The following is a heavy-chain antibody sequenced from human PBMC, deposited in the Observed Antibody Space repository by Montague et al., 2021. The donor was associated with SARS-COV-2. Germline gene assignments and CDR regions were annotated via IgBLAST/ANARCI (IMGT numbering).Heavy chain of an antibody. D-gene: IGHD3-9*01. J-gene: IGHJ4*02. CDR1: GFTFSSYS. CDR2: ISSSSSYL. V-gene: IGHV3-21*01. Sequence: SLRLSCAASGFTFSSYSMNWVRQALGKGLEWVSSISSSSSYLYYADSVKGRFTISRDNAKNSLYLQMNSLRAEDTAVYYCARDAHYDILTGYFGYWGQGTLVTVSS. CDR3: ARDAHYDILTGYFGY.